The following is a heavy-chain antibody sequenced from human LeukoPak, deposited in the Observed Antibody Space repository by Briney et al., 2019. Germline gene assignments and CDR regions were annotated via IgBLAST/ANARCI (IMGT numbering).Heavy chain of an antibody. Sequence: GRPLRLSCTASGFTFNNYGLLWLRQAPGKGLEWVAVIWYGGSKTYYVDSVKGRFTISRDNSKNTVYLQMNSLRAEDTAMYYCARDGSGGAYVWFDPWGQGTLVTVSS. CDR2: IWYGGSKT. V-gene: IGHV3-33*01. J-gene: IGHJ5*02. D-gene: IGHD2-15*01. CDR3: ARDGSGGAYVWFDP. CDR1: GFTFNNYG.